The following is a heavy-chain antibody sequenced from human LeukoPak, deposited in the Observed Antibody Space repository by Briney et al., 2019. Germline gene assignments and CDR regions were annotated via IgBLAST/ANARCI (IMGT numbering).Heavy chain of an antibody. V-gene: IGHV1-46*01. CDR1: GYTFTSYH. D-gene: IGHD5-18*01. J-gene: IGHJ4*02. CDR2: LKSSGDTT. Sequence: VASVKVSCKTSGYTFTSYHMYWVRQAPGQGLEWVGILKSSGDTTVYAQKFQGRVTVTRDTSTSTVYMELSSLSSEDTALYYCVREEAHTYNFDFWGPGTLVTVSS. CDR3: VREEAHTYNFDF.